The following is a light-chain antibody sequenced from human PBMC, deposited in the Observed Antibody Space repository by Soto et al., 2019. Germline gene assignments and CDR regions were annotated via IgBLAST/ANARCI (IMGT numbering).Light chain of an antibody. CDR2: GAS. V-gene: IGKV1-39*01. Sequence: DIQMTQSPSSLSASVGDRVTITCRASQSITSYLNWYQQKPGKAPKLLIYGASNLQSGVTSRFSGSGSGTDFTLTISSLQPEDFATYYCQQSYTTPRTFGQGTNVGIK. J-gene: IGKJ1*01. CDR3: QQSYTTPRT. CDR1: QSITSY.